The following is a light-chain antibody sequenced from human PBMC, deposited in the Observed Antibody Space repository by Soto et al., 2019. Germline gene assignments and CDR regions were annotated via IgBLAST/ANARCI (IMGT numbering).Light chain of an antibody. V-gene: IGLV2-14*01. CDR2: DVN. CDR1: NSDVGAYHS. J-gene: IGLJ2*01. CDR3: SSYTTTSALRI. Sequence: QSALTQPASVSGSPGQSVTISCTGTNSDVGAYHSVSWYQQLPGKAPKLMMYDVNNRPSVVSYRFSGSTSGNTASLTISGLQAEDEDDYYCSSYTTTSALRIFGGGTKLTVL.